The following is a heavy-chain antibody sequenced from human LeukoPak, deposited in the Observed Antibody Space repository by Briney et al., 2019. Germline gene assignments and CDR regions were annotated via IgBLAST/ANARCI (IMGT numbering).Heavy chain of an antibody. J-gene: IGHJ6*03. Sequence: GGSLRLSCAASGFTFSSYSMNWARQAPGKGLEWVSSISSSSSYIYYADSVKGRFTISRDNAKNSLYLQMNSLRAEDTAVYYCAREMRGDTALGYYYYYMDVWGKGTTVTVSS. CDR1: GFTFSSYS. V-gene: IGHV3-21*01. CDR3: AREMRGDTALGYYYYYMDV. D-gene: IGHD5-18*01. CDR2: ISSSSSYI.